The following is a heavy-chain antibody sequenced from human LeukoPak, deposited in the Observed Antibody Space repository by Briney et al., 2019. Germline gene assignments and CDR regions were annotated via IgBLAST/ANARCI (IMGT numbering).Heavy chain of an antibody. CDR2: VYSAGTT. J-gene: IGHJ3*02. V-gene: IGHV3-66*01. CDR3: ARCPYSGRSFDI. Sequence: GGSLRLSCAASGLTVSSNYMSWVRQAPGKGLEWVSVVYSAGTTYYADSVKGRFTISRENARNSLYLQMNSLTPEDTAIYYCARCPYSGRSFDIWGQGTMVTVSS. CDR1: GLTVSSNY. D-gene: IGHD1-26*01.